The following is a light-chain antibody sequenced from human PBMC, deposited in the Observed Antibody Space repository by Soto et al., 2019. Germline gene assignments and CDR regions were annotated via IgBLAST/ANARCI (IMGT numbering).Light chain of an antibody. CDR1: QGIGND. CDR3: LQDYNYPFT. J-gene: IGKJ5*01. V-gene: IGKV1-6*02. Sequence: AIQMTQSPSSLSASVGDRVSITCRASQGIGNDLGWYQQKPGKAPKLLIYAASTLQSGVPSRFSGSGSGTDFTLTISCLQSEDFATYYCLQDYNYPFTFGQGTRLEI. CDR2: AAS.